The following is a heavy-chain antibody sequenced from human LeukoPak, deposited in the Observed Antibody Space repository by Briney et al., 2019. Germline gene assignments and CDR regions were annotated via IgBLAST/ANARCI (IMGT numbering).Heavy chain of an antibody. J-gene: IGHJ3*02. CDR3: ARHKYSSGWPPEGAFDI. CDR1: GGSISSYY. CDR2: IYYSGST. Sequence: SETLSLTCTVSGGSISSYYWSWIRQPPGKGLEWIGYIYYSGSTIYNPSLKSRVTISVDTSKNQFSLKLSSVTAADTAVYYCARHKYSSGWPPEGAFDIWGQGTMVTVSS. V-gene: IGHV4-59*08. D-gene: IGHD6-19*01.